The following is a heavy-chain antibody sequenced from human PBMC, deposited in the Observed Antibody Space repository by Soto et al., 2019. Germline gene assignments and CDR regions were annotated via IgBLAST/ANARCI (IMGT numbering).Heavy chain of an antibody. CDR3: ARSTRLGIAAAGRTFDY. CDR1: GGSIISGGYY. CDR2: IYYNGSP. D-gene: IGHD6-13*01. J-gene: IGHJ4*02. Sequence: SETLSLTCTVSGGSIISGGYYWSWIRQHPGKGLEWIGYIYYNGSPYYNPSLKSRVTISVDTSKNQFSLKLSSVTAADTAVYYCARSTRLGIAAAGRTFDYWGQGTLVTVSS. V-gene: IGHV4-31*03.